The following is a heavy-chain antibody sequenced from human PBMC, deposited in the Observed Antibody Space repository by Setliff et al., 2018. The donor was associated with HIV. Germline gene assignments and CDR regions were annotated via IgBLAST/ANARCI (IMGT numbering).Heavy chain of an antibody. J-gene: IGHJ4*02. CDR2: INPGDSDT. V-gene: IGHV5-51*01. Sequence: LGESLKISCQASGFTFTNYWIAWVRQTPGKGLEWMGIINPGDSDTRYRPSFQGQVTISVDKSINTAYLQWTGLKASDSATYYRAASFNDKSDYYSVFVYWGQGTLVTVSS. CDR3: AASFNDKSDYYSVFVY. D-gene: IGHD3-22*01. CDR1: GFTFTNYW.